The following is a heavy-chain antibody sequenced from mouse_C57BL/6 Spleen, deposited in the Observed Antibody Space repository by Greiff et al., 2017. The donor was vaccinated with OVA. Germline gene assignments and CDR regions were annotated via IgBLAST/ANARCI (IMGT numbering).Heavy chain of an antibody. CDR1: GYAFSSSW. V-gene: IGHV1-82*01. D-gene: IGHD4-1*01. Sequence: VQLQQSGPELVKPGASVKISCKASGYAFSSSWMNWVKQRPGKGLEWIGRIYPGDGDTNYNGKFKGEATLTADKSSSTAYMQLSSLTSEDSAVYFCARYWDGYFDVWGTGTTVTVSS. CDR3: ARYWDGYFDV. CDR2: IYPGDGDT. J-gene: IGHJ1*03.